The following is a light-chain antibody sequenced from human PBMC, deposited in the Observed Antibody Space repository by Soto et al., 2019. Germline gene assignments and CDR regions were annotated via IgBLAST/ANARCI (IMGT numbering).Light chain of an antibody. J-gene: IGKJ1*01. CDR3: QPYGSSRT. CDR2: GAS. Sequence: EIVLTQSPGTLSLSPGERATLSCRASQSISSSYLAWYQQRPGRAPRLLIYGASSRATGVPDRFSGSGSGTDFTLNISRLEPEDFAVYYCQPYGSSRTFGQGTKVEIK. V-gene: IGKV3-20*01. CDR1: QSISSSY.